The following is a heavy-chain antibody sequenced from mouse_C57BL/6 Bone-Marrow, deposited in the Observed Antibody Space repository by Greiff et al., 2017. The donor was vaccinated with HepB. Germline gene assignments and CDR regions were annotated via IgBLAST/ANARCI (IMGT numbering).Heavy chain of an antibody. CDR3: ANYYGSSSWFAY. V-gene: IGHV1-82*01. Sequence: QLQQSGPELVKPGASVKISCKASGYAFSSSWMNWVKQRPGKGLEWIGRIYPGDGDTNYNGKFKGKATLTADKSSSTAYMQLSSLTSEDSAVYFCANYYGSSSWFAYWGQGTLVTVSA. CDR2: IYPGDGDT. D-gene: IGHD1-1*01. CDR1: GYAFSSSW. J-gene: IGHJ3*01.